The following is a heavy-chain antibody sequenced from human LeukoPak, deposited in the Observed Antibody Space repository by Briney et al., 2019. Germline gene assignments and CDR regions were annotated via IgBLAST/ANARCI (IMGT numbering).Heavy chain of an antibody. D-gene: IGHD3-10*01. CDR2: FSASGSTT. CDR3: AKDRMVRGVAPYYFDY. V-gene: IGHV3-23*01. J-gene: IGHJ4*02. CDR1: GFTFSSYD. Sequence: GGSLRLSCAASGFTFSSYDMSWVRQAPGKGLEWVSGFSASGSTTYYADSVKGRFTISRDNPKNTLYLQMDSLRAEDMAVYYCAKDRMVRGVAPYYFDYWGQGTLVTVSS.